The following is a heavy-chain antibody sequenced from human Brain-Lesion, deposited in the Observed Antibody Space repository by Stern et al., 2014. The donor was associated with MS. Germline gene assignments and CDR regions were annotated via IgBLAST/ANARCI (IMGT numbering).Heavy chain of an antibody. V-gene: IGHV4-39*01. CDR2: IYYSGLT. D-gene: IGHD1-26*01. CDR3: ARHDSVPRPSQLYSARDRGPGYFDY. Sequence: QVQLGQSGPGLVKPSETLSLTCTVSGGSISSSTYYWAWIRQPPGKGLEWIGNIYYSGLTYYKPSLKSRVTISVDMYKNQFSLKLSSVTAADTAIYYCARHDSVPRPSQLYSARDRGPGYFDYWGQGTLVTVSS. J-gene: IGHJ4*02. CDR1: GGSISSSTYY.